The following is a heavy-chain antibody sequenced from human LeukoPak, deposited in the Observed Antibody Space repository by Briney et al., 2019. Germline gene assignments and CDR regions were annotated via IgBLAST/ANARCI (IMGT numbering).Heavy chain of an antibody. D-gene: IGHD6-6*01. Sequence: SETLSLTCTVSGGSISSGTYYWGWVRQPPGKGLEWIGTIYYSGTTYYNPSLKSRVTISIDTSKNHFSLKLSSVTAADTAIYYCARDFSSSSTVYYYYYMDVWGKGTTVTVSS. CDR1: GGSISSGTYY. J-gene: IGHJ6*03. CDR3: ARDFSSSSTVYYYYYMDV. CDR2: IYYSGTT. V-gene: IGHV4-39*07.